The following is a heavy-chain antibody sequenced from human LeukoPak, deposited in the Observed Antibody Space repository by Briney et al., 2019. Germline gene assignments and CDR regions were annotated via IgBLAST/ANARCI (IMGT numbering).Heavy chain of an antibody. J-gene: IGHJ4*02. CDR2: IIPIFGTA. D-gene: IGHD3-10*01. CDR1: GGTFSSYA. CDR3: ARDRLWFGELYFDY. Sequence: ASVKVSCKASGGTFSSYAISWVRQAPGQGLEWMGGIIPIFGTANYAQKFQGRVTITADKSTSTAYMELSSLRSEDTAVYYCARDRLWFGELYFDYWGQGTLVTVSS. V-gene: IGHV1-69*06.